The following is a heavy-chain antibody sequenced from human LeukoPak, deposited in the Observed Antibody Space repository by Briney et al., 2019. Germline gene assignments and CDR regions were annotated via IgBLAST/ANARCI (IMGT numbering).Heavy chain of an antibody. D-gene: IGHD2-2*01. CDR2: IKQDGSEK. CDR1: GFTFSSYW. V-gene: IGHV3-7*01. J-gene: IGHJ3*02. Sequence: GGSLRLSCAASGFTFSSYWMSWVRQAPGKGLEWVANIKQDGSEKYYVDSVKGRFTISRDNAKNSLYLQMNSLRAEDTAVYYCTRHRRGIVVVPHGVDAFDIWGQGTMVTVSS. CDR3: TRHRRGIVVVPHGVDAFDI.